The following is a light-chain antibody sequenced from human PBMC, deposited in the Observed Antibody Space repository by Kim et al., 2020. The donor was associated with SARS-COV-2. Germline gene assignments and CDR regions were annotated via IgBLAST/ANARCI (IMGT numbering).Light chain of an antibody. CDR2: DEN. CDR3: NSRDSSGNSYV. V-gene: IGLV3-19*01. Sequence: ALGQTVRITCQGDSRRRFYASWYQLKPGQAPVFVLYDENNRPSGIPDRFSGSSSGNTASLTITGARAEDEADYYCNSRDSSGNSYVFGTGTKVTVL. J-gene: IGLJ1*01. CDR1: SRRRFY.